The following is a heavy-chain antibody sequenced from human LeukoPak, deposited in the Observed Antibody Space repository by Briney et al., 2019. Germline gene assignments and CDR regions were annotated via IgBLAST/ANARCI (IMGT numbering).Heavy chain of an antibody. V-gene: IGHV1-8*01. D-gene: IGHD3-10*01. J-gene: IGHJ5*02. CDR3: ARSGFGSGISFDL. CDR1: GYTFTSYD. Sequence: ASVKVSCKASGYTFTSYDINWVRQVTGQGLEWMGWMNPNSGDTGYPQKFQGRVTMTRDTSITTAYMELSSLRSEDTAVYYCARSGFGSGISFDLWGQGTPVTVSS. CDR2: MNPNSGDT.